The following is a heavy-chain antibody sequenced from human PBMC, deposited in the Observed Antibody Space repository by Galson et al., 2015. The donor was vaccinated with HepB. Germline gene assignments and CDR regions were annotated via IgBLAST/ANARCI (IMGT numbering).Heavy chain of an antibody. J-gene: IGHJ4*02. D-gene: IGHD3-16*02. Sequence: SLRLSCAASGFTFSDYYMSWIRQAPGKGLEWVSYISSSGSTIYYADSVKGRFTISRDNAKNSLYLQMNSLRAEDTAVYYCARDREGYDYVWGSYRPFVDYWGQGTLVTVSS. CDR1: GFTFSDYY. CDR2: ISSSGSTI. CDR3: ARDREGYDYVWGSYRPFVDY. V-gene: IGHV3-11*01.